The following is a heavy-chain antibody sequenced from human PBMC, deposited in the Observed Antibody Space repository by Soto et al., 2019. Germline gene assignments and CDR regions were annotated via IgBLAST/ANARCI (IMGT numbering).Heavy chain of an antibody. CDR3: ARDNLAFPGAFDL. D-gene: IGHD3-10*01. CDR1: RFIFSDFQ. CDR2: ITGTSAFT. V-gene: IGHV3-21*01. Sequence: GGSLRLSCAASRFIFSDFQLNWVRQAPGRGLEWLSSITGTSAFTHYADSIEGRFTISRDNPNNLLFLQMDNLSPEDAAVYYCARDNLAFPGAFDLWGQGTLVTVSS. J-gene: IGHJ4*02.